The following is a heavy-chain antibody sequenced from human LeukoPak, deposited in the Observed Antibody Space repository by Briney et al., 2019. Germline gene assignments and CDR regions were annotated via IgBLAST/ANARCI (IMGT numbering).Heavy chain of an antibody. V-gene: IGHV3-48*04. J-gene: IGHJ4*02. CDR2: ISSSSSTI. CDR1: GFTFSSYS. CDR3: ARAGGGGYNYGLDY. D-gene: IGHD5-18*01. Sequence: GGSLRLSCVASGFTFSSYSMNWVRQAPGKGLEWLSYISSSSSTIYYADSVKGRFTISRDNAKNSLYLQMNSLRAEDTAIYYCARAGGGGYNYGLDYWGQGILVAVSS.